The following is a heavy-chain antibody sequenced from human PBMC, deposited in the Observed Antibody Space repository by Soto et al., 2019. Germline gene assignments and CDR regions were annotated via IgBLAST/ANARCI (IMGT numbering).Heavy chain of an antibody. CDR1: GGSISSSNW. D-gene: IGHD2-15*01. CDR2: IYHSGST. Sequence: QVQLQESGPGLVKPSGTLSLTCAVSGGSISSSNWWSWVRQPPGKGLEWIGEIYHSGSTNYNPSRTSRGTVSVHQSKNQFSLKLTSVTAADTAVYYCARAGRGYCSGGSCYSGLHGMDGWGQGTTVTVSS. CDR3: ARAGRGYCSGGSCYSGLHGMDG. V-gene: IGHV4-4*02. J-gene: IGHJ6*02.